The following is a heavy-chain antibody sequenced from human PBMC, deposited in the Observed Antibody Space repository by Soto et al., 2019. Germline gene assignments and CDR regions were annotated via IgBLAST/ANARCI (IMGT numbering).Heavy chain of an antibody. CDR1: GSTFTSYG. CDR3: ARGRYGDY. CDR2: ISAHNGNT. Sequence: QVHLVQSGAEVKKPGASVKVSCKASGSTFTSYGITWVRQAPGQGLEWMGWISAHNGNTDYAQKLQGRVIVTRDTSTCTAYMELRSLISDDTAVYYCARGRYGDYWGKGALVTVSS. J-gene: IGHJ4*02. D-gene: IGHD1-1*01. V-gene: IGHV1-18*01.